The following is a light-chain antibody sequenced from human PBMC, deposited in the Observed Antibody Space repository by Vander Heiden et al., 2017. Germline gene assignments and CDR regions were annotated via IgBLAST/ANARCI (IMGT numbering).Light chain of an antibody. Sequence: QSVLTQPPSVSAAPGQKVTISNIVHNHVSWYQQLPGPAPKLLIYDSDKRPAGIPDRFSGSKSGTAATLGITGLQTGDEADYYCGSWDSSRREVFGGGTKLTVL. V-gene: IGLV1-51*01. CDR1: IVHNH. CDR3: GSWDSSRREV. J-gene: IGLJ2*01. CDR2: DSD.